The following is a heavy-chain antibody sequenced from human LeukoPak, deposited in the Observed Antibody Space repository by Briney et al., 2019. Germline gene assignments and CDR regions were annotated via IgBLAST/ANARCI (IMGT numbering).Heavy chain of an antibody. D-gene: IGHD1-14*01. Sequence: SETLSLTCTVSGGSISSYYWSWIRQPPGKGLEWIGYIYYSGSTNYNPSLKSRVTIPIDTSKNQFSLKMSSVTAADTAVYYCARHTLSNQRYYYYGMDVWGQGTTVTVSS. CDR1: GGSISSYY. CDR2: IYYSGST. V-gene: IGHV4-59*08. J-gene: IGHJ6*02. CDR3: ARHTLSNQRYYYYGMDV.